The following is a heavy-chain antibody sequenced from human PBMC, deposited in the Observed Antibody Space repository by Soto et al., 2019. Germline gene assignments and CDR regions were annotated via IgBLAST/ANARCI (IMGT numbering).Heavy chain of an antibody. CDR2: IYTSGST. J-gene: IGHJ5*02. D-gene: IGHD6-13*01. CDR1: GGSISGYY. Sequence: QVQLQESGPGLVKPSETLSLTCTVSGGSISGYYWSWIRRPAGKGLEWIARIYTSGSTNYNSSLKSRVTMSIDTSKNQFSLKLTSVTAADTAVYFCARFYSSHFDPWGQGTLVTVSS. V-gene: IGHV4-4*07. CDR3: ARFYSSHFDP.